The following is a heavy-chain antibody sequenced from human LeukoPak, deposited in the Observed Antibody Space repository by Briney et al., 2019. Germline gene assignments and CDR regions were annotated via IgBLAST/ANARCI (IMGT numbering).Heavy chain of an antibody. CDR1: GFTFSRYW. J-gene: IGHJ6*03. CDR2: IKEDGSEK. V-gene: IGHV3-7*01. D-gene: IGHD2-15*01. Sequence: AGGSLRLSCAASGFTFSRYWMSWVRQAPGKGLEWVANIKEDGSEKYYVDSVKGRLTISRDKAKNSLSLQKKTLRAEDTAVYYCARQKAVVVVAATPDEDYGDYVDYYYYMDVWGKGTTVTVSS. CDR3: ARQKAVVVVAATPDEDYGDYVDYYYYMDV.